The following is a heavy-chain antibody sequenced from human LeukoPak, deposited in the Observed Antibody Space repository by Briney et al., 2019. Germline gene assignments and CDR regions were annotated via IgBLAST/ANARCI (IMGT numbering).Heavy chain of an antibody. CDR1: EFSVGSNY. CDR2: INQDGTEK. J-gene: IGHJ4*02. D-gene: IGHD6-19*01. Sequence: GGSLRLSCAASEFSVGSNYMTWVRQAQGKGLEWVANINQDGTEKYYVDSVKGRFTISRDNGKNSLYLQMNSLRVEDTAVYYCARGIAVAPANYFDYWGQGTLVTVSS. V-gene: IGHV3-7*01. CDR3: ARGIAVAPANYFDY.